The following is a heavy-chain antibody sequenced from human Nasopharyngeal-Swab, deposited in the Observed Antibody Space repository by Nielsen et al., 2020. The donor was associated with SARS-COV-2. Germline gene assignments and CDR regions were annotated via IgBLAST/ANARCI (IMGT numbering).Heavy chain of an antibody. J-gene: IGHJ6*02. CDR2: IYPGDSDT. Sequence: VRQAPGKGLEWLGIIYPGDSDTRYSPSFQGHVTISADKSISTAYLQWSSPKASDTAMYYCARRRYNWNLDSDYYGMDVWGQGTTVTVSS. CDR3: ARRRYNWNLDSDYYGMDV. V-gene: IGHV5-51*01. D-gene: IGHD1-20*01.